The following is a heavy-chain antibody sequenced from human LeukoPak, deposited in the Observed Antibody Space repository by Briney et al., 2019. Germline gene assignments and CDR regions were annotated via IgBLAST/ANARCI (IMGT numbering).Heavy chain of an antibody. CDR3: ARGLTVDF. D-gene: IGHD4/OR15-4a*01. J-gene: IGHJ4*02. V-gene: IGHV3-7*04. CDR1: GFTFSSYW. Sequence: GGSLRLSCAVSGFTFSSYWMSWVRQAPGKWLEWVANIKQDGSEKYYVDSVKGRFTISRDNAKNSLYLQMNSLRADDTAVFYCARGLTVDFWGQGTLVTVSS. CDR2: IKQDGSEK.